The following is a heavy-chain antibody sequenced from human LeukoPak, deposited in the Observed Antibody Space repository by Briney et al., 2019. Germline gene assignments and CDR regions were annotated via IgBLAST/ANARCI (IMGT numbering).Heavy chain of an antibody. D-gene: IGHD4-17*01. Sequence: GGSLRLSCAAAGFTFSSYGMNWVRQAPGKGLEWVSSISGSGLNTYYADSVKGRLTISRDKSKNTLYLQMNSQRAEDTAVYYCAKGVTPVISLQFFDYWGQGTLITVSS. V-gene: IGHV3-23*01. CDR2: ISGSGLNT. CDR1: GFTFSSYG. CDR3: AKGVTPVISLQFFDY. J-gene: IGHJ4*02.